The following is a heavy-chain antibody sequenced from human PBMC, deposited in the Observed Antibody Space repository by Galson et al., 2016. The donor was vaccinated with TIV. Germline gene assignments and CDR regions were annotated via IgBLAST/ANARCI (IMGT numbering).Heavy chain of an antibody. Sequence: SVKVSCKASGCTFSSYAVTWVRQAPGQGLEWMGRIIGMFSTTNYEQKFQGRVTMTADEATSTAYMELNSLRSEDTAVYYCARGPNYYESMYAHWGQGTLVTVSS. CDR3: ARGPNYYESMYAH. V-gene: IGHV1-69*13. CDR1: GCTFSSYA. D-gene: IGHD3-22*01. J-gene: IGHJ4*02. CDR2: IIGMFSTT.